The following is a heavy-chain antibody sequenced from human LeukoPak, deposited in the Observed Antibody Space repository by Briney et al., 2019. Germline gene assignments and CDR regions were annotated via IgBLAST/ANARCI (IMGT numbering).Heavy chain of an antibody. V-gene: IGHV3-23*01. Sequence: GGSLRLSCAASGFTFSSYAMSWVRQAPGKGLEWVSAISGSGGSTYYADSVKGRFTISRDNSKNTLYLQMNSLRAEDTAVYYCARDDSYYDSSGSLFDPWGQGTLVTASS. CDR3: ARDDSYYDSSGSLFDP. J-gene: IGHJ5*02. D-gene: IGHD3-22*01. CDR1: GFTFSSYA. CDR2: ISGSGGST.